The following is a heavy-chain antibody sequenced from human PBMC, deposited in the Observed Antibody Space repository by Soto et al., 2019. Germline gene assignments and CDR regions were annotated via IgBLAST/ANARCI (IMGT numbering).Heavy chain of an antibody. CDR3: ATLSTVTDAFDI. V-gene: IGHV5-51*01. CDR1: GYRFISYW. CDR2: IYPGDSDT. J-gene: IGHJ3*02. D-gene: IGHD4-4*01. Sequence: PGESLRISWKGSGYRFISYWIGWVRQMPGKGLEWMGIIYPGDSDTRYSPSFQGQVTISADKSISTAYLQWSSLKASDTAMYYCATLSTVTDAFDIWGQGTMVTVSS.